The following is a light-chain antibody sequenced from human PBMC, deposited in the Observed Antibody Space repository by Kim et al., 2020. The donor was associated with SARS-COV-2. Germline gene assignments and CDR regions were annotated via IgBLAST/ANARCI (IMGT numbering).Light chain of an antibody. J-gene: IGLJ7*01. V-gene: IGLV3-19*01. CDR1: SLRSYY. CDR3: NSRDSSGNHLV. CDR2: GKN. Sequence: SSELTQDPAVSVALGQTVRITCQGDSLRSYYASWYQQKPGQAPGLVIYGKNNRPSGIPDRFSGCSSGNTASLTITGAQGEDEADYYCNSRDSSGNHLVFG.